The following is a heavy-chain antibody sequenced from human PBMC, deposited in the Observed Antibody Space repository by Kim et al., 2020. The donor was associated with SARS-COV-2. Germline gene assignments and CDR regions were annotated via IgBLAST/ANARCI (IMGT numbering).Heavy chain of an antibody. V-gene: IGHV3-23*01. CDR3: AKTVRTNWNLNFFDY. D-gene: IGHD1-1*01. CDR2: ISVSGDTI. CDR1: GFTFSSYA. J-gene: IGHJ4*02. Sequence: GGSLRLSCAASGFTFSSYAMSWVRQAPGKGLEWVSFISVSGDTIYYADSVKGRFTISRENSKNTLHLQMNSLRAEDTALYYCAKTVRTNWNLNFFDYWGRGTLVTVSS.